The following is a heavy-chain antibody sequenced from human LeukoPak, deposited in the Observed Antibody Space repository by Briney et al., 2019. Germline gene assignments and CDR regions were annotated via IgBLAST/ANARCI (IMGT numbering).Heavy chain of an antibody. V-gene: IGHV3-30*02. CDR3: AKDDRYCSSTSCYPTHFDY. CDR1: GFTFSSYG. Sequence: GGSLRLSCAASGFTFSSYGMHWVRQAPGKGLEWVAFIRYDGSNKYYADSVKGRFTISRDNSKNTLYLQMNSLRAEDTAVYYCAKDDRYCSSTSCYPTHFDYWGQGTLVTVSS. CDR2: IRYDGSNK. J-gene: IGHJ4*02. D-gene: IGHD2-2*01.